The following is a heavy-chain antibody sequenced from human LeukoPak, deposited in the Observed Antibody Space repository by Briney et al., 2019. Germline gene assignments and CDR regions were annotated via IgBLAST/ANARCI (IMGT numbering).Heavy chain of an antibody. Sequence: SETLSLTCTVSGGSISSGSYYWSWIRQPAGKGLEWIGRIYTSGSTNYNPSLKSRVTISVDTSKNQFSLKLRSVTAADTAVYYCARVTGYTIEDYFDYWGQGTLVTVSS. D-gene: IGHD3-9*01. V-gene: IGHV4-61*02. CDR2: IYTSGST. CDR3: ARVTGYTIEDYFDY. CDR1: GGSISSGSYY. J-gene: IGHJ4*02.